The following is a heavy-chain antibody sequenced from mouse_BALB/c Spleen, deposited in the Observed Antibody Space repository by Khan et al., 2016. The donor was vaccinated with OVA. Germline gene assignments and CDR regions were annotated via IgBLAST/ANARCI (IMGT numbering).Heavy chain of an antibody. CDR1: GYTFTSYT. CDR2: INPSSGYT. CDR3: ARIKKIVATYFDY. Sequence: QVQLKESGAELARPGASVKMSCKASGYTFTSYTMHWVKQRPGQGLEWIGYINPSSGYTKYNHKFKDKATLTADKSSSTAYMQLSGPTFEDSAVYYCARIKKIVATYFDYWGEGTTLTVSS. J-gene: IGHJ2*01. V-gene: IGHV1-4*01. D-gene: IGHD1-1*01.